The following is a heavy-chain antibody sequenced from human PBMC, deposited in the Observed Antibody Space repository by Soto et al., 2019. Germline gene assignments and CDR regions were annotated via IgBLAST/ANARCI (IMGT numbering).Heavy chain of an antibody. CDR1: GYTFTGYY. Sequence: ASVKVSCKASGYTFTGYYMHWVRQAPGQGLEWMGWINPNSGGTNYAQKFQGRVTMTRDTSISTAYMELSRLRSDDTAVYYCAREYGYCSGGSCYANWLDPWGQGTLVTVSS. D-gene: IGHD2-15*01. V-gene: IGHV1-2*02. CDR3: AREYGYCSGGSCYANWLDP. J-gene: IGHJ5*02. CDR2: INPNSGGT.